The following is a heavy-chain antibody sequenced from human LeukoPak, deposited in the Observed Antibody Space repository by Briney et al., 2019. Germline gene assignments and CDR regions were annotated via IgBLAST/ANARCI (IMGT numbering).Heavy chain of an antibody. J-gene: IGHJ4*02. CDR1: GFTFSSYA. Sequence: PGGSLRLSCAASGFTFSSYAMKWVRQAPGKGLEWVSTISGSGASTYYADSVKGRFTISRDNSKNSLYLQMNSLRDEDTAVYYCARGGSGYSYGKIDSWGQGILVTVSS. D-gene: IGHD5-18*01. V-gene: IGHV3-23*01. CDR3: ARGGSGYSYGKIDS. CDR2: ISGSGAST.